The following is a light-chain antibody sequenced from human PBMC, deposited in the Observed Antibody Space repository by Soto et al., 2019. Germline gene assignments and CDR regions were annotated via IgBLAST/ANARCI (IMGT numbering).Light chain of an antibody. Sequence: EVVLTQSPATLSLSPGERATLSCRASESIGNYLAWYQQKLGQAPKLLIYDASHRASGIPGRFSGDGSGTDFTLTISILEPEAFAVYYCQWRSDWPPRLTFGGGTKVEIK. J-gene: IGKJ4*01. V-gene: IGKV3-11*01. CDR1: ESIGNY. CDR2: DAS. CDR3: QWRSDWPPRLT.